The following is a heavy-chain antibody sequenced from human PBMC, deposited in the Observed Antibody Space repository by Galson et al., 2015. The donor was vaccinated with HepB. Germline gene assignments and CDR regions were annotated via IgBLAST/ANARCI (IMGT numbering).Heavy chain of an antibody. CDR2: ISYDGSVK. J-gene: IGHJ3*02. CDR1: GFTFTSYA. V-gene: IGHV3-30*18. Sequence: SLRLSCAASGFTFTSYAMRWVRQAPEWVAVISYDGSVKNYVDSVKGRFIISRDNSKNTLYLQMNSLRTEDTAAYYCAKDVDDFWSGYSSGFDSWGQAIMVTVSS. CDR3: AKDVDDFWSGYSSGFDS. D-gene: IGHD3-3*01.